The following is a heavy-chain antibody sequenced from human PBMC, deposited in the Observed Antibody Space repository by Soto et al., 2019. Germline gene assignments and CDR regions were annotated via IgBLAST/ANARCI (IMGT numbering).Heavy chain of an antibody. CDR2: IYYSGIT. CDR3: ARGGGVYYFDY. CDR1: GGYISSYY. Sequence: SETLSLTCTVSGGYISSYYWSWIRKPPGKGLEWIGYIYYSGITDYNPSLKSRVTISVDTSKSQFSLKLSSVTAADTAVYYCARGGGVYYFDYWGQGTLVTVSS. V-gene: IGHV4-59*01. J-gene: IGHJ4*02. D-gene: IGHD2-8*02.